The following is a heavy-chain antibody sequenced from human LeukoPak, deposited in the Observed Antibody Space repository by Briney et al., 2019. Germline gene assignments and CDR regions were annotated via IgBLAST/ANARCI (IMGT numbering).Heavy chain of an antibody. CDR2: IYYSGST. J-gene: IGHJ6*02. V-gene: IGHV4-59*01. Sequence: KTSETLSLTCTVSGGSISSYYWSWIRQPPGKGLEWIGYIYYSGSTNYNPSLKSRVTISVDTSKNQFSLKLSSVTAADTAVYYCAREHYYYYGMDVWGQGTTVTVSS. CDR3: AREHYYYYGMDV. CDR1: GGSISSYY.